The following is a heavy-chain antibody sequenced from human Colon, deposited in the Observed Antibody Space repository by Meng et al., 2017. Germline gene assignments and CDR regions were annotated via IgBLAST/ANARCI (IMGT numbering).Heavy chain of an antibody. CDR1: GFTVNTYY. D-gene: IGHD1-26*01. J-gene: IGHJ4*02. CDR3: ARNSGSYPYYFDY. V-gene: IGHV3-53*02. Sequence: EVQLVETGGGLIQPGGSLGLSCAASGFTVNTYYMTWVRQAPGMGLQWVSIIYSGGSIYHADSVKGRFTISRDNSKNTLHLQMNSLRAEETAVYYCARNSGSYPYYFDYWGQGALVTVSS. CDR2: IYSGGSI.